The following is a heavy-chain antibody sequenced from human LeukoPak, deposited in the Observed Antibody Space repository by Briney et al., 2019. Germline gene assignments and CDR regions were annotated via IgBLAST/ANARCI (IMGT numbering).Heavy chain of an antibody. CDR3: ARGLAVAGTNDDY. J-gene: IGHJ4*02. V-gene: IGHV1-69*05. CDR2: IIPIFGTA. D-gene: IGHD6-19*01. CDR1: GGTFSSYA. Sequence: GASVKVSCKASGGTFSSYAISWVRQAPGQGLEWMGGIIPIFGTANYAQKFQGRVTITTDESTSTAYMELSSLRSEDTAVYYCARGLAVAGTNDDYWGQGTLVTVSS.